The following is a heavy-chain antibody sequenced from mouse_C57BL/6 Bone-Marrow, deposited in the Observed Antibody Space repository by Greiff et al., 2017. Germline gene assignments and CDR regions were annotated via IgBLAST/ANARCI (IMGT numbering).Heavy chain of an antibody. D-gene: IGHD4-1*01. CDR3: ARRRRTGTSADY. CDR2: IYPGSGST. Sequence: QVQLQQPGAELVKPGASVKMSCKASGYTFTSYWITWVKQRPGQGLEWIGDIYPGSGSTNYNEKFKSKATLTVDTSSSTAYMQLSSLTSEDSAVYYCARRRRTGTSADYWGQGTTLTVSS. J-gene: IGHJ2*01. V-gene: IGHV1-55*01. CDR1: GYTFTSYW.